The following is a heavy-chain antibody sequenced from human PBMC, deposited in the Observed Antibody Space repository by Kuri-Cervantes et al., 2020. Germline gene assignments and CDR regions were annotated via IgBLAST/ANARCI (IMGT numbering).Heavy chain of an antibody. J-gene: IGHJ4*02. D-gene: IGHD6-19*01. Sequence: ASVKVSCKASGYTFTNYGISWVRQAPGQGLEWMGGFDPEDGETIYAQKFQGRVTMTEDTSTDTAYMELSSLRSEDTAVYYCATGHSSGWGLFDYWGQGTLVTVSS. V-gene: IGHV1-24*01. CDR3: ATGHSSGWGLFDY. CDR2: FDPEDGET. CDR1: GYTFTNYG.